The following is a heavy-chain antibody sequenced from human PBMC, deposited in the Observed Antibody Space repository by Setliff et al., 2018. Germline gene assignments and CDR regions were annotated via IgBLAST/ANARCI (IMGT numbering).Heavy chain of an antibody. D-gene: IGHD4-17*01. Sequence: GASVKVSCKASGGTFSSYAISWVRQAPGQGLEWMGGIIPIFGTANYAQKFQGRVTITADESTSTAYMELSSLRSEDTAVYYCARDLFRTTIDDYGDYAFYGMDVWGQGTTVTVS. CDR2: IIPIFGTA. V-gene: IGHV1-69*13. J-gene: IGHJ6*02. CDR1: GGTFSSYA. CDR3: ARDLFRTTIDDYGDYAFYGMDV.